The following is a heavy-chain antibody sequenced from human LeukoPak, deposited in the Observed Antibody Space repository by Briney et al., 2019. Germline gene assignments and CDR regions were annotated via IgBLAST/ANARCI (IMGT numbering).Heavy chain of an antibody. V-gene: IGHV1-2*02. CDR2: INPNSGGT. CDR1: GYTFTGYY. J-gene: IGHJ4*02. CDR3: ARFFHAGTTGNVGFDY. Sequence: ASVKVSCKASGYTFTGYYMHWVRQAPGQGLEWMGWINPNSGGTNYAQKFQGRVTMTRDTSISTAYMELSRLRSDDTAVYYCARFFHAGTTGNVGFDYWAREPWSPSPQ. D-gene: IGHD1-1*01.